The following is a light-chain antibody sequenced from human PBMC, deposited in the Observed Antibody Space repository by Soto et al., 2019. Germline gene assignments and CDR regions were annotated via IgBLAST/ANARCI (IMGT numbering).Light chain of an antibody. V-gene: IGLV4-69*01. Sequence: QLVLTQSPSASASLGASVNLTCTLSRGHSIYGIAWHQQQPEKGPRYLLKVNSDGSHTKGDGIPDRFSGSSSGAERYLTISRLRSEDEADYYCQTGGNGIWVFGGGTKLTVL. J-gene: IGLJ3*02. CDR1: RGHSIYG. CDR3: QTGGNGIWV. CDR2: VNSDGSH.